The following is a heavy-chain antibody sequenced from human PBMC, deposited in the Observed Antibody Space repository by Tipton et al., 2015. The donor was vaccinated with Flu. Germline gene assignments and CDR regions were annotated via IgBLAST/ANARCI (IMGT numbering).Heavy chain of an antibody. CDR1: GGSISTTIYY. J-gene: IGHJ6*02. D-gene: IGHD3-10*02. CDR3: ASFVRPYFTNGLDV. Sequence: TLSLTCTVSGGSISTTIYYWGWVRQPPGKGLEWIGSIYQSGSTSHNPSLKSRVTISIDTSADQFFLKLKSVTAADTAVYFCASFVRPYFTNGLDVWGQGTTVTVSS. CDR2: IYQSGST. V-gene: IGHV4-39*07.